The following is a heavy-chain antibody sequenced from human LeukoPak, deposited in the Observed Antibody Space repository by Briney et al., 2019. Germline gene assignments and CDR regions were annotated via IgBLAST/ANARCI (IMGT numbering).Heavy chain of an antibody. CDR3: ASYYFDNSKSSHLA. CDR1: GFTFSSDW. V-gene: IGHV3-7*01. J-gene: IGHJ4*02. CDR2: IKQDGSEK. Sequence: PGGSLRLSCAASGFTFSSDWMTWVRQAPGQGLEWLANIKQDGSEKHYVDSVKGRFTISRDNTKNSVYLQMDSLTAEDTAVYYCASYYFDNSKSSHLAWGQGTLVTVSS. D-gene: IGHD3-22*01.